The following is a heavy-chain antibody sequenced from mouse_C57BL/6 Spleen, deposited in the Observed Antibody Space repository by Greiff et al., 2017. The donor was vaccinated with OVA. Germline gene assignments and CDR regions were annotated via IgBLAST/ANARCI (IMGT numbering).Heavy chain of an antibody. CDR2: IDPSDSYT. CDR1: GYTFTSYW. V-gene: IGHV1-50*01. D-gene: IGHD1-1*01. J-gene: IGHJ2*01. CDR3: ARTADGFDY. Sequence: VQLQQSGAELVKPGASVKLSCKASGYTFTSYWMQWVKQRPGQGLEWIGEIDPSDSYTNYNQKFKGKATLTVDTSSSTAYMQLSSLTAEDSAVYYCARTADGFDYWGQGTTLTVSS.